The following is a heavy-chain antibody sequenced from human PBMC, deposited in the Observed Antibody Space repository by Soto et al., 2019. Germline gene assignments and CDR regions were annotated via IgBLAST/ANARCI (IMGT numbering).Heavy chain of an antibody. CDR1: GDSIRSSSY. J-gene: IGHJ6*02. V-gene: IGHV4-38-2*02. Sequence: TSETLSLTCTVSGDSIRSSSYWGWIRQPPGKGLEWIGSIYSTGNTYYNPSLNSQVTISVDTSKNQFSLKLTSVTAEDTALYFCASSSFLRSGDLFHGLDVWGQGTTVTVSS. D-gene: IGHD3-10*01. CDR3: ASSSFLRSGDLFHGLDV. CDR2: IYSTGNT.